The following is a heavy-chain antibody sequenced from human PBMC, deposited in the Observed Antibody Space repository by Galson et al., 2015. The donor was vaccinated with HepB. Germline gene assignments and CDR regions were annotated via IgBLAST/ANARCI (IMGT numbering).Heavy chain of an antibody. J-gene: IGHJ6*02. V-gene: IGHV5-10-1*01. Sequence: SGAEVKKPGESLRISCKGSGYSFTSYWISWVRQMPGKGLEWMGRIDPSDSYTNYSPSFQGHVTISADKSISTAYLQWSSLKASDTAMYYCARDLYYGSGRSRYYGMNVWGQGTTVTVSS. D-gene: IGHD3-10*01. CDR1: GYSFTSYW. CDR3: ARDLYYGSGRSRYYGMNV. CDR2: IDPSDSYT.